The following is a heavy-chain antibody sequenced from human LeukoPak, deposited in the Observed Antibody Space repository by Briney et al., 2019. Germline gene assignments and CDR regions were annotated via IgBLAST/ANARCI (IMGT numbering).Heavy chain of an antibody. Sequence: SETLSLTCTDSGGSISSYYWSWIRQPPGKGLEWIGYIYYSGSTNYNPSLKSRVTISVDTSKNQFSLKLSSVTAADTAVYYCARSRYYYGSGSPHWFDPWGQGTLVTVSS. CDR2: IYYSGST. V-gene: IGHV4-59*08. J-gene: IGHJ5*02. CDR1: GGSISSYY. D-gene: IGHD3-10*01. CDR3: ARSRYYYGSGSPHWFDP.